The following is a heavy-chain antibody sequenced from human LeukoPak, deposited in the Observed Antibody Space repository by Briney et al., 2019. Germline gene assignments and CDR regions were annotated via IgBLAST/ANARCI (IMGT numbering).Heavy chain of an antibody. D-gene: IGHD3-3*01. CDR2: ISGGGSTI. V-gene: IGHV3-48*01. CDR1: GVTFSSYT. J-gene: IGHJ4*02. CDR3: ARTSGFRFLEWLSGFDY. Sequence: GGSLRLSCAASGVTFSSYTMNWVRQAPGKGLEWISYISGGGSTIYYADSVKGRFTISRDSAKNSLFLQMNSLRADDTAVYYCARTSGFRFLEWLSGFDYWGQGALVTVSS.